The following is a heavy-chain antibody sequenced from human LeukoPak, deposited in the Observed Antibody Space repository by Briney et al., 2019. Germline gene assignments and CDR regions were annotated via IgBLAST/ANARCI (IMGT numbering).Heavy chain of an antibody. Sequence: ASVKVSCKASGYTFTGYYMHWVRQAPGQGLEWMGWINPNSGGTNYAQKFQGRVTMTRDTSISTAYMELSSLRSEDTAVYYCARTVAAAADAFDIWGQGTMVTVSS. CDR1: GYTFTGYY. D-gene: IGHD6-13*01. CDR2: INPNSGGT. V-gene: IGHV1-2*02. CDR3: ARTVAAAADAFDI. J-gene: IGHJ3*02.